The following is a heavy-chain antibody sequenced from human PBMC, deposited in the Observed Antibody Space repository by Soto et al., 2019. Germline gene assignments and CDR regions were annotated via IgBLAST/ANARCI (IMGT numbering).Heavy chain of an antibody. CDR1: GFTFSSYA. Sequence: GGSLRLSCAASGFTFSSYAMSWVRQAPGKGLEWVSAISGSGGSTYYADSVKGRFTISRDNSKNTLYLQMNSLRAEDRAVYYCAKGAGPPKISYYYYYGMDVWGQGTTVTVSS. J-gene: IGHJ6*02. CDR3: AKGAGPPKISYYYYYGMDV. V-gene: IGHV3-23*01. CDR2: ISGSGGST. D-gene: IGHD2-15*01.